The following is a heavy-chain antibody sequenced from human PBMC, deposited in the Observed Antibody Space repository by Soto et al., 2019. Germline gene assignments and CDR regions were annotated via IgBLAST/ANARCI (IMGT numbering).Heavy chain of an antibody. D-gene: IGHD1-1*01. V-gene: IGHV1-18*01. CDR3: ARDRDWNFDY. Sequence: ASVKVSCKASGYSFSNYGFSWVRQAPGQGLEWTGWIDIDKTNYAQKFQGRVTMTTDTSTSTVYMELRSLSSDDSAVYYCARDRDWNFDYWGQGTLVTVSS. J-gene: IGHJ4*02. CDR2: IDIDKT. CDR1: GYSFSNYG.